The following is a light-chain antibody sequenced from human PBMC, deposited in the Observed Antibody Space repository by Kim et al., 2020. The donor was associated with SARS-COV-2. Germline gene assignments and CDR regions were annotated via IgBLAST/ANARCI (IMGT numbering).Light chain of an antibody. CDR2: GTS. J-gene: IGLJ1*01. V-gene: IGLV1-51*01. CDR3: GTWDDSLSAFV. CDR1: TSNIGSNY. Sequence: QSVLTQPPSVSAAPGQKVIISCSGDTSNIGSNYISWYQQLPGTAPKLVIYGTSRRPSGIPDRFSAFKSGTSATLDITGLQTGDEADYYCGTWDDSLSAFVFATGTKVTVL.